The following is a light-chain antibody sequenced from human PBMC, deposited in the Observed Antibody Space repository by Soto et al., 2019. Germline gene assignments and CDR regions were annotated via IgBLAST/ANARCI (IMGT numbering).Light chain of an antibody. J-gene: IGLJ3*02. CDR2: LNSDGSH. Sequence: QPVLTQSPSASASLGASVKLTCTLSSGHSSYAIAWHQQQPEKGPRYLMKLNSDGSHSKGDGIPDRFSGSSSGAERYLTISSLQSEDEADYYCSSYISRHTLVVFGGGTKVTVL. CDR1: SGHSSYA. CDR3: SSYISRHTLVV. V-gene: IGLV4-69*01.